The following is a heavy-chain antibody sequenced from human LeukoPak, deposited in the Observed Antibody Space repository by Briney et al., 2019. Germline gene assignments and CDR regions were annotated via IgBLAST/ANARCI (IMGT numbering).Heavy chain of an antibody. D-gene: IGHD6-6*01. CDR3: ARGGIAARGLGY. CDR1: GFTFSSYA. Sequence: GGSLRLSCAASGFTFSSYAMHWVRQAPGKGLEWVAVISYDGSNKYYADSVKGRFTISRDNSKNTLYLQMNSLRAEDTAVYYCARGGIAARGLGYWGQGTLVTVSS. J-gene: IGHJ4*02. V-gene: IGHV3-30-3*01. CDR2: ISYDGSNK.